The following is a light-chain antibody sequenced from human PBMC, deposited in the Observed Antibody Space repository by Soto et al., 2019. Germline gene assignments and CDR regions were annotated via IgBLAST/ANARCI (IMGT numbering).Light chain of an antibody. CDR3: QQYGSSLTWT. CDR2: GAS. CDR1: QSVNGNF. Sequence: EIVLTQSPGTLSLSPGERVTLFCRASQSVNGNFLAWYRQKPGQAPRLLIHGASSRATGIPDRFSGSGSGTDFTLTISRLEPEHFAVYYCQQYGSSLTWTFGQGTRVEI. V-gene: IGKV3-20*01. J-gene: IGKJ1*01.